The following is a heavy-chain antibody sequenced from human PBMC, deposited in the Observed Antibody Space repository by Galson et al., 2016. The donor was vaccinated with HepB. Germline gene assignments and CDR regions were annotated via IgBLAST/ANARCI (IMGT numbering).Heavy chain of an antibody. CDR1: GSISSRNW. CDR2: IYPSGRT. Sequence: GSISSRNWWNWVRQPPGKGLEWIGEIYPSGRTNYSPSLKSRVTMSVDKSKNQLSLRLNSVTAADTAVYYCAVDYGGNSAFDSWGQGTLATVSS. D-gene: IGHD4-23*01. CDR3: AVDYGGNSAFDS. V-gene: IGHV4-4*02. J-gene: IGHJ4*02.